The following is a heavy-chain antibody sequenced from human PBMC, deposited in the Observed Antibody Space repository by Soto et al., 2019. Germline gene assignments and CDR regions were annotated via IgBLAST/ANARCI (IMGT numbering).Heavy chain of an antibody. Sequence: PGGSLRLSCSTSGFTFSTYAMNWVRQAPGKGLEWVSALSGSGGTTYYADSVRGRFTISRDNSKNTLFLQMSSLRAEDTALYYCAKQRAGDGSGSDTFYFDFWGQGTLVTVSS. CDR1: GFTFSTYA. J-gene: IGHJ4*02. CDR2: LSGSGGTT. CDR3: AKQRAGDGSGSDTFYFDF. V-gene: IGHV3-23*01. D-gene: IGHD3-10*01.